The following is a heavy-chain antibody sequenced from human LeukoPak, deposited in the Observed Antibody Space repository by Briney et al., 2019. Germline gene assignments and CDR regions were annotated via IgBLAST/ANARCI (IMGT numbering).Heavy chain of an antibody. CDR1: GYTFTSYG. V-gene: IGHV1-18*01. Sequence: ASVKVSCKASGYTFTSYGISWVRQAPGQGLEWMGWISAYNGNTNYAQKLQGRVTMTTDTSTSTAYMELRSLRSDDTAVYYCARDGFVWVSGIDYGWFDSWGQGTLVTVSS. D-gene: IGHD4-17*01. J-gene: IGHJ5*01. CDR3: ARDGFVWVSGIDYGWFDS. CDR2: ISAYNGNT.